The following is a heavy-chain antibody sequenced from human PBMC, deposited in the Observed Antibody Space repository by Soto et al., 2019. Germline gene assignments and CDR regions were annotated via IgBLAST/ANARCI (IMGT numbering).Heavy chain of an antibody. D-gene: IGHD2-8*01. V-gene: IGHV4-30-4*01. CDR2: IYYSGNT. Sequence: QVQLQESGPGLVKPSQTLSLTCTVSGGSISSSDYYWSWIRQPPGKGLEWIGYIYYSGNTYYNPSLKSRVSMSVDTSKNQFSLKLSSVTAADTAVYYCARVTRYCTNRVCYGDYYGMDVWGQGTTVTVSS. J-gene: IGHJ6*02. CDR3: ARVTRYCTNRVCYGDYYGMDV. CDR1: GGSISSSDYY.